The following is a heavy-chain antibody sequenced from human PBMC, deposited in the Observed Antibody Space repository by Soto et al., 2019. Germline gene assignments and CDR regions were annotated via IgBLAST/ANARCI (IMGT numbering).Heavy chain of an antibody. D-gene: IGHD5-12*01. CDR3: ARGNSGYINYYYYMDV. CDR1: GYSFTSYW. CDR2: IYPGDSDT. Sequence: PGESLKISCKGSGYSFTSYWIGWVRQMPGKGLEWMGIIYPGDSDTRYSPSFQGQVTISADKSISTAYLQWSSLKASDTAMYYCARGNSGYINYYYYMDVWGKGTTVTVPS. V-gene: IGHV5-51*01. J-gene: IGHJ6*03.